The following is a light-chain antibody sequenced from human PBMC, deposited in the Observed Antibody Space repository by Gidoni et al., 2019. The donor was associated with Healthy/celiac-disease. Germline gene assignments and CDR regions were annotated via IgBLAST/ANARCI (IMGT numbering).Light chain of an antibody. J-gene: IGLJ1*01. CDR1: SSNIGSNT. V-gene: IGLV1-44*01. Sequence: QSVLTQPPSASGTPGQRVTISCSGSSSNIGSNTVNWYQQLPGTSPKLLICSNNQRPSGVPARFSGSKSGTSASLAISVLQSEDEADYYCAAWDDSLNGYVFGTGTKVTVL. CDR3: AAWDDSLNGYV. CDR2: SNN.